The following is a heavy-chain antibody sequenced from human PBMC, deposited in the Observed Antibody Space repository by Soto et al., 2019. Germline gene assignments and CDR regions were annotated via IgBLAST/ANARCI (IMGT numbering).Heavy chain of an antibody. Sequence: GGSLRLSCAVSGFTFSSYGMHWVRQAPGKGLEWVAVIWYDGSNKYYADSVKGRFTISRDNSKNTLYLQMNSLRAEDTAVYYCARGVDTAMTTGGYWGQVTPVTVSS. CDR1: GFTFSSYG. D-gene: IGHD5-18*01. CDR2: IWYDGSNK. J-gene: IGHJ4*02. CDR3: ARGVDTAMTTGGY. V-gene: IGHV3-33*01.